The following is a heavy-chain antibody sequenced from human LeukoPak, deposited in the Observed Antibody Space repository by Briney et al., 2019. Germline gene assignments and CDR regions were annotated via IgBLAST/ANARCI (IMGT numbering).Heavy chain of an antibody. Sequence: GGSLRLSCAVSGLTYEESGMSWVRQVPEKGLEWISNINWNGGSIGYADSVKGRFTISRDNSKNTLYLQMNSLRAEDTAVYYCAKAPLGYISGWYDYWGQGILVTVSS. CDR2: INWNGGSI. CDR3: AKAPLGYISGWYDY. V-gene: IGHV3-20*04. D-gene: IGHD6-19*01. J-gene: IGHJ4*02. CDR1: GLTYEESG.